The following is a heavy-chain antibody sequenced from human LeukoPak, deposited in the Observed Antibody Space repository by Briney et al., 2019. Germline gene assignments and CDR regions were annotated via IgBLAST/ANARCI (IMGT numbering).Heavy chain of an antibody. V-gene: IGHV3-21*01. CDR2: ISRDSNYI. CDR1: GFTFISYA. J-gene: IGHJ4*02. CDR3: ARELTHTDY. Sequence: GGSLRLSCAASGFTFISYAMNWVRQAPGKGLEWVSSISRDSNYIYYADSVKGRFTISRDNAKNSLYLQMNSLRAEDTAVYYCARELTHTDYWGQGTLVTVSS. D-gene: IGHD3-9*01.